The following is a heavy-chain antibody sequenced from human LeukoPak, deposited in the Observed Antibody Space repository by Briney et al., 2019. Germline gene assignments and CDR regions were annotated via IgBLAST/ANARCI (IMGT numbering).Heavy chain of an antibody. CDR2: IIPIFGTA. J-gene: IGHJ1*01. Sequence: SVKVSCKASGGTFSSYAISWVRQAPGQGLGWMGRIIPIFGTANYAQKFQGRVTITTDESTSTAYMELSSLRSEDTAVYYCARAEGEWLVLGEYFRHWGQGTLVTVSS. CDR1: GGTFSSYA. D-gene: IGHD6-19*01. CDR3: ARAEGEWLVLGEYFRH. V-gene: IGHV1-69*05.